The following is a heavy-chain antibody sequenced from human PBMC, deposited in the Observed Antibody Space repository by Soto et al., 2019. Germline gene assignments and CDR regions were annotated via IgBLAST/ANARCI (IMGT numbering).Heavy chain of an antibody. J-gene: IGHJ6*03. Sequence: SETLSLTCTVSGGSLSSYYWSWIRQPPGKGLEWIGYIYYSGSTNYNPSLKSRVTISVDTSKNQFSLKLSSVTAADTAVYYCARHGDVVTGYMDVWGKGTTVTVSS. V-gene: IGHV4-59*08. D-gene: IGHD2-2*01. CDR1: GGSLSSYY. CDR3: ARHGDVVTGYMDV. CDR2: IYYSGST.